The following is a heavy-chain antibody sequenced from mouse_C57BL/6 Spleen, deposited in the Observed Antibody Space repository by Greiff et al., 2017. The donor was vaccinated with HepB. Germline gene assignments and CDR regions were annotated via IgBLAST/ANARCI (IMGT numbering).Heavy chain of an antibody. CDR2: IYPGDGDT. D-gene: IGHD4-1*01. CDR1: GYAFSSSW. CDR3: ASETGTRDYYAMDY. J-gene: IGHJ4*01. Sequence: QVQLKQSGPELVKPGASVKISCTASGYAFSSSWMNWVKQRPGKGLEWIGRIYPGDGDTNYNGKFKGKATLTADKSSSTAYMQLSSLTSEDSAVYLCASETGTRDYYAMDYWGQGTSVTVSS. V-gene: IGHV1-82*01.